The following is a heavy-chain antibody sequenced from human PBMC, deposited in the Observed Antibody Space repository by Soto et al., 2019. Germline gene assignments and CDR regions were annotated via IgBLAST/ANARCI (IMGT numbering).Heavy chain of an antibody. CDR2: IYHSGST. Sequence: SETLSLTCAVSGGSISSSNWWSWVRQPPGKGLEWIGEIYHSGSTNYNPSLKGRFTISRDNAKNSLYLQMNSLRAEDTAVYYCARGITGTRISYYYYGMDVWGQGTTVTVSS. J-gene: IGHJ6*02. CDR3: ARGITGTRISYYYYGMDV. CDR1: GGSISSSNW. D-gene: IGHD1-20*01. V-gene: IGHV4-4*02.